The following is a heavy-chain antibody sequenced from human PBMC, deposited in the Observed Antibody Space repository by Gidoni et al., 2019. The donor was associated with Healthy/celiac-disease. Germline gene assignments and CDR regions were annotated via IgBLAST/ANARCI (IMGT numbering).Heavy chain of an antibody. J-gene: IGHJ4*02. D-gene: IGHD3-22*01. CDR2: ISSSGSTI. CDR3: ARHTTRNDSSRYSSYYFDY. CDR1: GFSCSSCE. Sequence: EVQLVECGGGLVQAGGTLRLSCAASGFSCSSCEMVWVRQAPGKGLEWVSSISSSGSTIYYADSVKGRFTISRDNSKNTLYLQMNSLRAEDTAVYYCARHTTRNDSSRYSSYYFDYWGQGTLVTVSS. V-gene: IGHV3-48*03.